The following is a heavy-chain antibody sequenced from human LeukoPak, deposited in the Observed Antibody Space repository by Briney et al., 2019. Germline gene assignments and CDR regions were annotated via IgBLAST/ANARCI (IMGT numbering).Heavy chain of an antibody. Sequence: PSETLSLTCTVSGGSINNYYWSWIRQPAGKGLEWIGRIYTRGSTNYNPSLKSRVTMLVDTSKNQFSLKLSSVTAADTAVYYCARGRYCSADICSGGDAFDIWGQGTVVSVSS. CDR3: ARGRYCSADICSGGDAFDI. D-gene: IGHD2-15*01. J-gene: IGHJ3*02. CDR2: IYTRGST. CDR1: GGSINNYY. V-gene: IGHV4-4*07.